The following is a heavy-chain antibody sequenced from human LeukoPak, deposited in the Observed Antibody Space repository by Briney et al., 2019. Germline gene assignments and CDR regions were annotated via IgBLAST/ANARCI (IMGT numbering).Heavy chain of an antibody. CDR2: IYYSGST. V-gene: IGHV4-39*07. J-gene: IGHJ4*02. Sequence: SETLSLTCTVSGASISTNSYYWGWIRQPPGKGLEWIGSIYYSGSTYYNPSLKSRVTISIDTSKNQFSLRLRSVTAADTAVYYCAREILYDSTGYYLWGQGTVVTVSS. CDR1: GASISTNSYY. CDR3: AREILYDSTGYYL. D-gene: IGHD3-22*01.